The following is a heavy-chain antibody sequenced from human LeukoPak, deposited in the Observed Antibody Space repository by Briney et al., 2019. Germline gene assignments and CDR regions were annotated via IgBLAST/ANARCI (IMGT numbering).Heavy chain of an antibody. CDR1: GGSINSGAFY. Sequence: SQTLSLTCTVSGGSINSGAFYWSWIRQHPGKGLEWIGYIYYSGSTYYNPSLKSRVTMSVDTSKNQFSLKLSSVTAADTAVYYCAREYYYESSGFFVPYYFDYWGQGSLVTVSS. CDR2: IYYSGST. V-gene: IGHV4-31*03. J-gene: IGHJ4*02. D-gene: IGHD3-22*01. CDR3: AREYYYESSGFFVPYYFDY.